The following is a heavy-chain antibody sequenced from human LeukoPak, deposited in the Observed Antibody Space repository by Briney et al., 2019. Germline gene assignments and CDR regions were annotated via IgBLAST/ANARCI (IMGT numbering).Heavy chain of an antibody. CDR2: IYPSGNT. CDR1: RGSTSTYY. CDR3: ARDNPRTTGYSSGSSFDF. V-gene: IGHV4-4*07. Sequence: SETLSLTCTVSRGSTSTYYWSWIRQPAGKGLEWIGRIYPSGNTNYNPSLKSRATISIDNAKNQFSLKVRSVTAADTAVYFCARDNPRTTGYSSGSSFDFWGQGTLVTVSS. J-gene: IGHJ4*02. D-gene: IGHD6-19*01.